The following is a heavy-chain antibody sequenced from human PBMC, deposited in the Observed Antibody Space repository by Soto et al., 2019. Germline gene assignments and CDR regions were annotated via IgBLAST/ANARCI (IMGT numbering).Heavy chain of an antibody. J-gene: IGHJ4*02. CDR1: GFTFSAYN. CDR2: ISTRSQYI. Sequence: PGGSLRLSCVGSGFTFSAYNINWVRQAPGKGLEWVSSISTRSQYIYQPVSMKGRFTISRDDAKNSVYLQMNSLRAEDTAVYYCSRSPEVGVRGGYWGQGTLVTVSS. D-gene: IGHD3-3*01. CDR3: SRSPEVGVRGGY. V-gene: IGHV3-21*01.